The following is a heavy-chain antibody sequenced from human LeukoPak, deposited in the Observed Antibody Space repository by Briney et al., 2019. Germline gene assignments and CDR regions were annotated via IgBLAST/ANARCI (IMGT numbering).Heavy chain of an antibody. J-gene: IGHJ4*02. CDR3: ARDGLWGSSSWYLVGGFDY. D-gene: IGHD6-13*01. V-gene: IGHV1-46*01. Sequence: ASVKVSCKASGYTFTSYYMHWVRQAPGQGLEWMGIINPSGGSTSYAQKFQGRVTMTRDTSTSTVYMELNSLRAEDTAVYYCARDGLWGSSSWYLVGGFDYWGQGTLVTVSS. CDR2: INPSGGST. CDR1: GYTFTSYY.